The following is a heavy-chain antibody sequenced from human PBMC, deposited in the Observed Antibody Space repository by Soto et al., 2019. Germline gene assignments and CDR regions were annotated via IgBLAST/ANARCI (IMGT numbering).Heavy chain of an antibody. D-gene: IGHD2-15*01. J-gene: IGHJ2*01. V-gene: IGHV3-7*01. Sequence: PGVSLRLSCASSGFTFSSDWMSWFRQAPGKGLEWVANIKQDGSEKYYVDSVKGRFTISRDNAKNSLYLQMNSLRAEDTAVYYCARVRIWYFDLWGRGTLVTVSS. CDR2: IKQDGSEK. CDR1: GFTFSSDW. CDR3: ARVRIWYFDL.